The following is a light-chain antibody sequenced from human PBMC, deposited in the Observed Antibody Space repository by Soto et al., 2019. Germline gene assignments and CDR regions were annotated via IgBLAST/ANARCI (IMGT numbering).Light chain of an antibody. CDR2: EVS. Sequence: QSALTQPASVSGSPGQSITISCTGTSSDVGSYNLVSWYQQHPGKAPKLMIYEVSKRPSGVSNRFSGSKSGNTASLTISGFRAEDEADYYCCSYAGSSTLVFGGGTKVTVL. V-gene: IGLV2-23*02. CDR1: SSDVGSYNL. J-gene: IGLJ2*01. CDR3: CSYAGSSTLV.